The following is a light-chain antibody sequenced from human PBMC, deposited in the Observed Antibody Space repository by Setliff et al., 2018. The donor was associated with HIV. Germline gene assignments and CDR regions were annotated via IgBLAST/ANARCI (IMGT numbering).Light chain of an antibody. CDR3: QAWDSTTGV. Sequence: SYELTQPPSVSVSPGQTASITCSGDKLGHKYASWYQQKPGQSPVVVMYQDTKRPSGIPERVSGSNSGNTATLTISGTQAMDEADYYCQAWDSTTGVFGTGTKVTVL. V-gene: IGLV3-1*01. CDR2: QDT. CDR1: KLGHKY. J-gene: IGLJ1*01.